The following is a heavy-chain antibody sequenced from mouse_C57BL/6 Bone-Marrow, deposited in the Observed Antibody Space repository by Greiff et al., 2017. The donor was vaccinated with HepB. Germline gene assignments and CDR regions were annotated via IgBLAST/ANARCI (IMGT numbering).Heavy chain of an antibody. J-gene: IGHJ1*03. V-gene: IGHV14-3*01. D-gene: IGHD1-1*01. Sequence: VQLQQSVAELVRPGASVKLSCTASGFNIKNTHMHWVKQRPEQGLEWIGRIDPANGNTKYAPKFQGKATITADTSSNTAYLQLSSLTSEDTAIYYCAPIITTVVARDFDVWGTGTTVTVSS. CDR1: GFNIKNTH. CDR2: IDPANGNT. CDR3: APIITTVVARDFDV.